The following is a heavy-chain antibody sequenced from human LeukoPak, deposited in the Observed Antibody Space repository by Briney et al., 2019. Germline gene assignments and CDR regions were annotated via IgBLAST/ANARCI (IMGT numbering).Heavy chain of an antibody. CDR1: GGSISSSSYY. Sequence: PSETLSLTCTVSGGSISSSSYYWGWIRQPPGKGLEWIGSIYYSGSTYYNPSLKSRVTISVDTSKNQFSLKLSSVTAADTAVYYCARHFDAFDIWGPGTMVTVSS. V-gene: IGHV4-39*01. CDR2: IYYSGST. CDR3: ARHFDAFDI. J-gene: IGHJ3*02.